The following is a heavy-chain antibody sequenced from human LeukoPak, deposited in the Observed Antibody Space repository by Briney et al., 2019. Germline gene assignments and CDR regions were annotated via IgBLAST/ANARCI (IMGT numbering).Heavy chain of an antibody. D-gene: IGHD1-1*01. J-gene: IGHJ4*02. Sequence: GGSLRLSCAASGFTFSTYAMTWVRQAPGKGLEWVSAIGARGDTSDYADSVKGRFTISRDNSKNTLHLQMNTLRVEDTAIYYCVKRDRGTFDYWGQGTLVTVSS. V-gene: IGHV3-23*01. CDR1: GFTFSTYA. CDR3: VKRDRGTFDY. CDR2: IGARGDTS.